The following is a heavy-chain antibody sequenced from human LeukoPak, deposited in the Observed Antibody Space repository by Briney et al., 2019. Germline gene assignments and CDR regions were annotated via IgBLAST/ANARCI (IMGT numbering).Heavy chain of an antibody. D-gene: IGHD2-21*02. CDR3: TICSGDCYSNY. Sequence: GASLRLSCAASGFIFSNAWMTWVRQAPGKGLEGVGRIKSKVNGETTDYAAPVKGRFTISRDDSKNTFYLQMNSLKIEDTAVYYCTICSGDCYSNYWGQGTLVTVSS. V-gene: IGHV3-15*01. J-gene: IGHJ4*02. CDR1: GFIFSNAW. CDR2: IKSKVNGETT.